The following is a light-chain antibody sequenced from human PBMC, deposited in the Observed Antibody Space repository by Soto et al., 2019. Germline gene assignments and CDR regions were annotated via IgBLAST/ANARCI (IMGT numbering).Light chain of an antibody. V-gene: IGLV2-14*01. CDR1: SSDVGGYDY. J-gene: IGLJ1*01. Sequence: QSVLTQPASVSGSPGESITISCTGTSSDVGGYDYVSWYQQHPGKAPKLMIYEVSNRPSGVSNRFSGSKSGKTASLTISGLLAEEEADYFCSSYKSSNGYVFGNGTKVTVL. CDR2: EVS. CDR3: SSYKSSNGYV.